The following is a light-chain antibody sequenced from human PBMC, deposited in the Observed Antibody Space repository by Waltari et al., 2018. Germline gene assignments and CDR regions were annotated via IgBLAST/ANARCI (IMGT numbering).Light chain of an antibody. Sequence: DIQMTQSPSSVSASVGDRVTITCRASQGLNSWLAWYQQKPGKAPKLLIYAASNLQNGVPSRFSASGSGTEFILTISSLQPDDFATYYCQRYNSYANTFGQGTKVDIK. CDR1: QGLNSW. CDR2: AAS. J-gene: IGKJ2*01. CDR3: QRYNSYANT. V-gene: IGKV1D-16*01.